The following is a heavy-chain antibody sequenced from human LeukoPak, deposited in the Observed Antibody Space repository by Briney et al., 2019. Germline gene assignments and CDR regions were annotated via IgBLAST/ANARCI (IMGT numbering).Heavy chain of an antibody. J-gene: IGHJ4*02. CDR3: ARQSRDGSKTRGFYFDY. CDR2: IYPADSDT. Sequence: GESLKISCQVSGYIFTHYWIGWVRQMPGKGLESMGIIYPADSDTTYSPSFQGQVTISADKSISTVYLQWSSLKASDTAMYYCARQSRDGSKTRGFYFDYWGQGTLVTVSS. V-gene: IGHV5-51*01. CDR1: GYIFTHYW. D-gene: IGHD3-10*01.